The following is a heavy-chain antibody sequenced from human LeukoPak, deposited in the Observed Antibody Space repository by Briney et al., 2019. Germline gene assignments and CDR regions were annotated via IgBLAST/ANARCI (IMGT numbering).Heavy chain of an antibody. D-gene: IGHD4-17*01. J-gene: IGHJ4*02. V-gene: IGHV4-61*02. Sequence: SETLSLTCTVSGGSISSGSYYWSWIRQPAGKGLEWIGRIYTSGSTNYNPSLKSRVTISVDTSKNQFSLKLSSVTAADTAVYYCARDNDYGDYPEYWGRGTLVTVSS. CDR3: ARDNDYGDYPEY. CDR2: IYTSGST. CDR1: GGSISSGSYY.